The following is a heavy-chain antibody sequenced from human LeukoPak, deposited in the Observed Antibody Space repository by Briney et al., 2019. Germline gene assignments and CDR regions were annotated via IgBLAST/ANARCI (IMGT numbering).Heavy chain of an antibody. CDR2: INPNSGGT. Sequence: ASVKVSCKASGYIFTGYYMHWVRQAPGQGLEWMGRINPNSGGTNYAQKFQGRVTMTRDTSISTAYMELSRLRSDDTAVYYCARDTGFQIGLVGYWGQGTLVTVSS. J-gene: IGHJ4*02. D-gene: IGHD1-14*01. CDR1: GYIFTGYY. CDR3: ARDTGFQIGLVGY. V-gene: IGHV1-2*06.